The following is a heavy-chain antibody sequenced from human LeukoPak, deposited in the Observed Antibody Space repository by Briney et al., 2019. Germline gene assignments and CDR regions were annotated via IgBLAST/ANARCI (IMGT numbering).Heavy chain of an antibody. CDR1: GGSIGSSSYY. CDR3: ARVEYYYFYMDV. Sequence: ETLSLTCTVSGGSIGSSSYYWGWIRQPPGKGLEWIGSIYYSGSTYYDPSLKSRVTISVDTSKNQFSLKLSSVTAADTAVYYCARVEYYYFYMDVWGKGTTVTVSS. D-gene: IGHD3-3*01. J-gene: IGHJ6*03. V-gene: IGHV4-39*07. CDR2: IYYSGST.